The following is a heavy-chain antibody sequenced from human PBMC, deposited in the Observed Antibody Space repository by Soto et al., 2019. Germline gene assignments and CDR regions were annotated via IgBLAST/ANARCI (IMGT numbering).Heavy chain of an antibody. V-gene: IGHV4-31*03. CDR3: ARAGGALAVYH. CDR2: IYSSGCT. D-gene: IGHD6-19*01. CDR1: GGTISNGYYY. J-gene: IGHJ1*01. Sequence: SSVCGGTISNGYYYWSWFRQHPGKGLEWIGYIYSSGCTYYNPSLKSRVTISLDTSKNQFSLRLSSASAADTSVYYCARAGGALAVYHWGQGTLVTVS.